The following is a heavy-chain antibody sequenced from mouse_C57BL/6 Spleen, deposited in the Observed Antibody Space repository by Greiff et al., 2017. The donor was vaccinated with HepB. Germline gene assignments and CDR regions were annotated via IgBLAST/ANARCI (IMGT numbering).Heavy chain of an antibody. CDR3: ARDDHGGFAY. Sequence: ESGPGLVKPSQSLSLTCSVTGYSITSGYYWNWIRQFPGNKLEWMGYISYDGSNNYNPSLKNRISINRDTSKNQFFLKLNSVTTEDTATYYCARDDHGGFAYWGQGTLVTVSA. CDR1: GYSITSGYY. CDR2: ISYDGSN. J-gene: IGHJ3*01. V-gene: IGHV3-6*01.